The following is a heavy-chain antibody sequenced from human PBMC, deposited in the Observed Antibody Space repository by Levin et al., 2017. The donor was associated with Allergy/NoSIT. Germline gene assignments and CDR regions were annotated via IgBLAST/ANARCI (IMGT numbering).Heavy chain of an antibody. CDR1: GFTFTNAW. V-gene: IGHV3-15*01. D-gene: IGHD5-18*01. CDR3: TTEFYNYGLNN. Sequence: GESLKISCAASGFTFTNAWMSWVRQAPGKGLEWVGRIKSKSAGGTADYATPVKGRFTISRDDSRNTVYLQMNSLKTEDTAVYHCTTEFYNYGLNNWGRGTLVTVSS. CDR2: IKSKSAGGTA. J-gene: IGHJ4*02.